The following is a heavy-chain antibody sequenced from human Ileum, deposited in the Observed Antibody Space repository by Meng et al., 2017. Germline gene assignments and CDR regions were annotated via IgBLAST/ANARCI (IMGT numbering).Heavy chain of an antibody. CDR3: ARDHWGSLDY. V-gene: IGHV4-61*08. J-gene: IGHJ4*02. Sequence: VHLREWGPGLVRPSATLSPICTVSGGAVSSAGYQWGWIRQPPGKGLEWIGYASTNYNPSLKSRVTISLDTSKNQFSLKLSSVTAADTAVYYCARDHWGSLDYWGQGILVTVSS. CDR1: GGAVSSAGYQ. D-gene: IGHD7-27*01. CDR2: AST.